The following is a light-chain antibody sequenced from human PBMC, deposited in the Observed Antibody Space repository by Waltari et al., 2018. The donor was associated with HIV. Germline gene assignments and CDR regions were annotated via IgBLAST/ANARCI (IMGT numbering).Light chain of an antibody. CDR1: QGIRND. CDR2: DAS. V-gene: IGKV1-17*01. CDR3: VQYNSYPWT. J-gene: IGKJ1*01. Sequence: DIQMTQSPSSLSASVGDRVTISCRTSQGIRNDLGWFQQKPRKAPKPLIYDASSLQSGVPLRFSGSGSGTAFTLTISSLQPEDSATYHCVQYNSYPWTFGQGTKVEIK.